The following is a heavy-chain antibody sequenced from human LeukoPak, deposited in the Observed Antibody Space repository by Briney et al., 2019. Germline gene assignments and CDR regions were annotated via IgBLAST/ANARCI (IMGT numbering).Heavy chain of an antibody. V-gene: IGHV4-34*01. CDR3: ARKPLAAAGKIAY. CDR1: GGSFSGYY. Sequence: SETLSLTCAVYGGSFSGYYWSWIRQPPGKGLEWIGEINHSGSTNYNPSLKSRVTISVDTSKNQFSLKLSSMTAADTAVYYCARKPLAAAGKIAYWGQGTLVTVSS. D-gene: IGHD6-13*01. J-gene: IGHJ4*02. CDR2: INHSGST.